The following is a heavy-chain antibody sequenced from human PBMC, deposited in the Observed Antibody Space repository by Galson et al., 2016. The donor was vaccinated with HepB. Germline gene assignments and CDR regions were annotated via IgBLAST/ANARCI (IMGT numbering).Heavy chain of an antibody. CDR2: IIAFSGAS. CDR1: GGNFRSFV. J-gene: IGHJ3*01. Sequence: SVKVSCKASGGNFRSFVINWVRQAPGQGLEWMGGIIAFSGASNYAQKFQGGVIITADESTSTSYMDVSSLTSEDTAVYYCTRGSSNTVRPAFDLWGQGTAVIASA. D-gene: IGHD4-11*01. CDR3: TRGSSNTVRPAFDL. V-gene: IGHV1-69*13.